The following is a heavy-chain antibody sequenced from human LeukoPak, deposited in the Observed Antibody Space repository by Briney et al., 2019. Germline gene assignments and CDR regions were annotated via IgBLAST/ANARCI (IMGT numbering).Heavy chain of an antibody. J-gene: IGHJ5*02. CDR1: GGSISSGSYY. Sequence: SQTLSLTCTVSGGSISSGSYYWSWIRQPAGKGLEWIGRIYTSGSTNYNPSLKSRVTISVDTSKNQFSLKLSSVTAADTAVYYCARKDSSGYDNWFDPWGQGTLVTVSS. CDR2: IYTSGST. D-gene: IGHD3-22*01. V-gene: IGHV4-61*02. CDR3: ARKDSSGYDNWFDP.